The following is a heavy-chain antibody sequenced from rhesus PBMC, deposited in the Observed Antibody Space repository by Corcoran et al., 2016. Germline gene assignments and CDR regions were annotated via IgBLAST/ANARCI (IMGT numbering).Heavy chain of an antibody. V-gene: IGHV4-80*01. Sequence: QVQLQESGPGLVKPSETLSLTCAVSGGSFSSYWWSWIRQPPGKGLEWIGEINGNSGSTHYNPSLKSRVPISKEASKNQFSLKLSSVTAADTAVYYCARAYSGSLYWYFDLWGPGTPITISS. J-gene: IGHJ2*01. CDR2: INGNSGST. CDR1: GGSFSSYW. D-gene: IGHD6-25*01. CDR3: ARAYSGSLYWYFDL.